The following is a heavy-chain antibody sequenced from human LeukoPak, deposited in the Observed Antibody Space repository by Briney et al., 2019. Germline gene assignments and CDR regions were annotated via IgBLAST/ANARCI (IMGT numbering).Heavy chain of an antibody. CDR1: GFTFSSYA. J-gene: IGHJ4*02. Sequence: GGSLRLSCAASGFTFSSYAMSWVRQAPGEGLEWVSAISGSGGSTHYADSVKGRFTISRDNSKNTLYLQMNSLRAEDTAVYYCAKDRCSGGTCYTDFDYWGQGTLVTVSS. D-gene: IGHD2-15*01. V-gene: IGHV3-23*01. CDR3: AKDRCSGGTCYTDFDY. CDR2: ISGSGGST.